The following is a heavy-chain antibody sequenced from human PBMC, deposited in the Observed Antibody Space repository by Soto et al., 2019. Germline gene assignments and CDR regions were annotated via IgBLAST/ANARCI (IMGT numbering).Heavy chain of an antibody. CDR2: VNNDGTDT. CDR3: ARGGLQHALDV. D-gene: IGHD6-13*01. CDR1: GFTFSNYW. J-gene: IGHJ6*02. V-gene: IGHV3-74*03. Sequence: EVQLVESGGGLVQPGGSLRLSCAASGFTFSNYWMYWVRQAPGKGLVWVSRVNNDGTDTTHADSVKGRFTXXXXNXXXTLYLQMNSLRAEDTAVYYCARGGLQHALDVWGQGSTVTVSS.